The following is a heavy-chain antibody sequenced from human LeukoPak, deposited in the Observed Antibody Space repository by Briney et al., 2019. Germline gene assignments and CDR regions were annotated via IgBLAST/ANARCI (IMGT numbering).Heavy chain of an antibody. Sequence: GRSLRLSCAASGFTFSSYAMLWVRQAPGKGLEWVAVISYDGSNKYYADSVKGRFTISRDNSKNTLYLQMNSLRAEDTAVYYCARVNSYWGQGTLVTVSS. CDR1: GFTFSSYA. D-gene: IGHD2/OR15-2a*01. CDR3: ARVNSY. CDR2: ISYDGSNK. J-gene: IGHJ4*02. V-gene: IGHV3-30*04.